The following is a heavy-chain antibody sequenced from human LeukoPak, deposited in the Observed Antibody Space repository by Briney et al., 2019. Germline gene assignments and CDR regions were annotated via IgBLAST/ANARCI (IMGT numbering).Heavy chain of an antibody. Sequence: GGSLRLSCSASGFTFSSYPMHWVRQAPGKGLEWVAVISYDGSNKYYADSVKGRFTISRDNSKNTLSLQMESLRPDDTAVYYCARKGGYRYGYWGQGTLVTVSS. CDR1: GFTFSSYP. D-gene: IGHD5-18*01. J-gene: IGHJ4*02. CDR3: ARKGGYRYGY. V-gene: IGHV3-30*04. CDR2: ISYDGSNK.